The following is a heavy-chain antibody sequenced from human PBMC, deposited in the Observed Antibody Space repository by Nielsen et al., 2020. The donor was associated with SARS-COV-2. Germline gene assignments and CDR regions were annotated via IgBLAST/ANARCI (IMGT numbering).Heavy chain of an antibody. D-gene: IGHD3-22*01. J-gene: IGHJ4*02. CDR1: GFTFSSYW. CDR3: ARDRRLYYYDSSGYQFDY. CDR2: ISSSGSTI. Sequence: GESLKISCAASGFTFSSYWMSWVRQAPGKGLEWVSYISSSGSTIYYADSVKGRFTISRDNAKNSLYLQMNSLRAEDTAVYYCARDRRLYYYDSSGYQFDYWGQGTLVTVSS. V-gene: IGHV3-48*04.